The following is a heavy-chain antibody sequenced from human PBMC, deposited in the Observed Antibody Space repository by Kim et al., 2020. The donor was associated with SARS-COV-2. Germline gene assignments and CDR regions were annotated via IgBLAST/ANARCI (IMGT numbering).Heavy chain of an antibody. V-gene: IGHV1-2*02. CDR2: ISPDSGAT. Sequence: ASVKVSCKATSHSISDYHVSWVRQAPGQGLEWMGWISPDSGATSLAQRFQGRVTMTWDTSITTAYMELSSLRSDDTAVYFCAGGCNYGLGRFYCWGQGTLLTVPS. CDR1: SHSISDYH. J-gene: IGHJ4*02. D-gene: IGHD5-18*01. CDR3: AGGCNYGLGRFYC.